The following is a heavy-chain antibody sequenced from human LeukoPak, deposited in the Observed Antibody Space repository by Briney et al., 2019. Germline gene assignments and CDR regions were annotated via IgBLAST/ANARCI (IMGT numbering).Heavy chain of an antibody. CDR2: VYYSGST. Sequence: SETLSLTCTVSGGSISSSDYYWGWIRQPPGKGLEWIGSVYYSGSTYYNPSLKSRVTISVGTSRTHFSLKLSSVTAADTAVYYCARQYGSSPIDYWGQGTLVTVSS. V-gene: IGHV4-39*01. J-gene: IGHJ4*02. CDR3: ARQYGSSPIDY. CDR1: GGSISSSDYY. D-gene: IGHD6-13*01.